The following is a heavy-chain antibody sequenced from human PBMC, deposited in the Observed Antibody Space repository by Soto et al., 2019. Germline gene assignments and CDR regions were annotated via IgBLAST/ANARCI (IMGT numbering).Heavy chain of an antibody. Sequence: SETLSLTCTVSGGSISNYYWSWIRQPPGKRLGWIGYIYYTGSTNYNPSLKSRVTISVDTSEHQFSLKLSSVTATDTAVYYCARQGARDAYYYFMDVWGKGTTVTVSS. CDR2: IYYTGST. J-gene: IGHJ6*04. CDR1: GGSISNYY. CDR3: ARQGARDAYYYFMDV. V-gene: IGHV4-59*08.